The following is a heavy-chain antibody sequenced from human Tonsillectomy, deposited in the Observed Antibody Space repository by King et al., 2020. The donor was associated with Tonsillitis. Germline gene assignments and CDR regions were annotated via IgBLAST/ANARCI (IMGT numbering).Heavy chain of an antibody. J-gene: IGHJ6*02. V-gene: IGHV3-30*04. Sequence: VQLVESGGGVVQPGRSLRLSCAASGFTFSTYAMHWVRQAPGKGLEWVAVISYDGTNKYYLESVKGRFTISRDNSNNRLYLQMNSLRAEDTAVYYCAREHLEYCSSTSCYVEYGMDVWGQGTTVIVSS. CDR1: GFTFSTYA. CDR2: ISYDGTNK. CDR3: AREHLEYCSSTSCYVEYGMDV. D-gene: IGHD2-2*01.